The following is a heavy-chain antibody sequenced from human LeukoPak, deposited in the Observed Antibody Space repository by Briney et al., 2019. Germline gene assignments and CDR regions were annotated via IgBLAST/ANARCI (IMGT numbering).Heavy chain of an antibody. CDR3: AREGIAVAGIDY. CDR1: GYTFTSYY. J-gene: IGHJ4*02. V-gene: IGHV1-46*01. Sequence: ASVKVSRKASGYTFTSYYMHWVRQAPGQGLEWMGIINPSGGSTSYAQKFQGRVTMTRDTSTSTVYMELSSLRSEDTAVYYCAREGIAVAGIDYWGQGTLVTVSS. CDR2: INPSGGST. D-gene: IGHD6-19*01.